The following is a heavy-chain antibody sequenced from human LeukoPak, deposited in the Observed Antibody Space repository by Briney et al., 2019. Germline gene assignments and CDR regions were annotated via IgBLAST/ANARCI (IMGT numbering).Heavy chain of an antibody. D-gene: IGHD1-26*01. CDR1: GCSISSGTYY. CDR2: IFASGST. Sequence: SETLSLTCTVSGCSISSGTYYWSWIRQPAGKGLEWIGRIFASGSTNYNPSLKSRVTISMDTSKNQFSLKLSSVTAADTAVYYCARYIVSYPHDAFDIWGQGTMVTVSS. V-gene: IGHV4-61*02. J-gene: IGHJ3*02. CDR3: ARYIVSYPHDAFDI.